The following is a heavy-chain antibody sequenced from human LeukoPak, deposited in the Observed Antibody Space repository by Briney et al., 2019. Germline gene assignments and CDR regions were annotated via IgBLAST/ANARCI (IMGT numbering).Heavy chain of an antibody. J-gene: IGHJ4*02. CDR1: GFTLSRYD. Sequence: PGGSLRLSCAASGFTLSRYDMLWVRQTTGKGLEYVSSIGIAGDTYYSGSVKGRFTISREKAKDSLYLQLTSLRAGDTAVYYCASGATDYWGQGTLVTVSS. V-gene: IGHV3-13*04. D-gene: IGHD1-26*01. CDR3: ASGATDY. CDR2: IGIAGDT.